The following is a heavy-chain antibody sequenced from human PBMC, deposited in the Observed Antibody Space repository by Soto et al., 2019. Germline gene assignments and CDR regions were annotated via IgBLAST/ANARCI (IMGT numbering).Heavy chain of an antibody. V-gene: IGHV5-51*01. J-gene: IGHJ4*02. CDR2: IYPGDSDT. Sequence: ISCKGSGYSFTRYWIGWVRQMPGKGLEWMGIIYPGDSDTRYSPSFQGQVTISADKSISTAYLQWSSLKASHTAMYYCARLGMGSGQQPAYWGQGTLVTVSS. CDR1: GYSFTRYW. CDR3: ARLGMGSGQQPAY. D-gene: IGHD6-13*01.